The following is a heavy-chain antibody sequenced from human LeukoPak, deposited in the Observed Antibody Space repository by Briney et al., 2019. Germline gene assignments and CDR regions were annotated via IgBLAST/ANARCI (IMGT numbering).Heavy chain of an antibody. CDR2: ISSSSSYI. J-gene: IGHJ4*02. D-gene: IGHD1-26*01. Sequence: PGGSLRLSCAASGFTFSSYSMNWVRQAPGKGLEWVSSISSSSSYIYYAGSVKGRFTISRDNAKNSLYLQMNSLRAEDTAVYYCARAWWELPSCFDYWGQGTLVTVSS. CDR1: GFTFSSYS. V-gene: IGHV3-21*01. CDR3: ARAWWELPSCFDY.